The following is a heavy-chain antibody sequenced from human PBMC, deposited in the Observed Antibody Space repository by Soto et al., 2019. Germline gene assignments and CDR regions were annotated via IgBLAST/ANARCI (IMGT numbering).Heavy chain of an antibody. V-gene: IGHV3-30*03. J-gene: IGHJ4*02. Sequence: VGALRLSCAASGFTFSSYGMHWVRQAPGKGLEWVAVISYDGSNKYYADSLKGRFTVSRDNAKNTVYLDMNSLSAEDTAVYYCARESEDLTSNFDYWGQGTLVTVSS. CDR2: ISYDGSNK. CDR1: GFTFSSYG. CDR3: ARESEDLTSNFDY.